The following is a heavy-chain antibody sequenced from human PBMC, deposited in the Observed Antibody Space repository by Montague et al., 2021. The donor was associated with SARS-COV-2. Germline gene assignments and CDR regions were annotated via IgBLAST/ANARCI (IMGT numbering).Heavy chain of an antibody. D-gene: IGHD2-2*01. CDR1: GYSISSGYY. J-gene: IGHJ4*02. CDR2: IYHSGST. CDR3: ARSQDCSTTSCHFDY. V-gene: IGHV4-38-2*02. Sequence: SETLSLTCTVSGYSISSGYYWGWIQQPPGKGLEWIGSIYHSGSTYCNPSLKSRVTISVDTSKNQFSLKLSSVTAADTAVHYCARSQDCSTTSCHFDYWGQGTLVTVSS.